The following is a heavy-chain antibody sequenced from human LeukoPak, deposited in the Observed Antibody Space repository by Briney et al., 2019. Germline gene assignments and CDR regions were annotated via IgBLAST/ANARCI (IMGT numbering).Heavy chain of an antibody. CDR2: IRYDGSNK. D-gene: IGHD3-10*01. V-gene: IGHV3-30*02. CDR3: ARAKPKNMVRGLIMRRESRYYFDY. Sequence: GGSLRLSCAASGFNISSYGMHWVRQAPGKGLEWVAFIRYDGSNKYYADSVKGRFTISRDNSKSTLYIQMNSLRAEDTAVYYCARAKPKNMVRGLIMRRESRYYFDYWGQGTLVTVSS. CDR1: GFNISSYG. J-gene: IGHJ4*02.